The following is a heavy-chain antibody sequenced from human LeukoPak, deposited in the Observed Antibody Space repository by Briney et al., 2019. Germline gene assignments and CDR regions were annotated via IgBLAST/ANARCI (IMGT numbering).Heavy chain of an antibody. CDR1: GYTFTGYY. CDR3: ASLGFLGYCSGGSCDNWFDP. J-gene: IGHJ5*02. Sequence: ASVKVSCKAFGYTFTGYYMHWVRQAPGQGLEWMGWINTNSGGTNYAQKFQGRVTMTRDTSISTAYMELSRLRSDDTAVYYCASLGFLGYCSGGSCDNWFDPWGQGTLVTVSS. CDR2: INTNSGGT. D-gene: IGHD2-15*01. V-gene: IGHV1-2*02.